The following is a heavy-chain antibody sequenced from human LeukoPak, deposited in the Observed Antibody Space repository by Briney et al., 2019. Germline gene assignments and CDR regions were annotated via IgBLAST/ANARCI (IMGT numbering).Heavy chain of an antibody. CDR3: ARSNYVWGSYRPRQSDAFDI. J-gene: IGHJ3*02. CDR1: GGSFSGYY. D-gene: IGHD3-16*02. CDR2: INHSGIT. Sequence: SETLSLTCAVYGGSFSGYYWSWIRQPPGQGLEWIGEINHSGITNYNPSLKSRVTMSVDTSKNQFSLKLSSVTAADTAVYYCARSNYVWGSYRPRQSDAFDIWGQGTMVTVSS. V-gene: IGHV4-34*01.